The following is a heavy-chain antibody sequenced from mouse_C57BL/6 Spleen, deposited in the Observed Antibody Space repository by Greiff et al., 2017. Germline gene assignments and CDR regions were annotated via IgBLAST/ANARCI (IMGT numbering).Heavy chain of an antibody. CDR3: ARGEGAWFAY. V-gene: IGHV3-6*01. CDR1: GYSITSGYY. J-gene: IGHJ3*01. CDR2: ISYDGSN. Sequence: EVQLQESGPGLVKPSQSLSLTCSVTGYSITSGYYWNWIRQFPGNKLEWMGYISYDGSNNYNPSLKNRISITRDTSTNQFFLKLNSVTTEDTATYYCARGEGAWFAYWGQGTLVTVSA.